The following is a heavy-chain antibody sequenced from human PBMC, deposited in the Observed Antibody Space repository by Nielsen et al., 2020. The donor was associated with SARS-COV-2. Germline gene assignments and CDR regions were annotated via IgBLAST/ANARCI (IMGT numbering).Heavy chain of an antibody. Sequence: GESLKISCAASGFTFSSYSMNWVRQAPGKGLEWVSSISSSSSYIYYADSVKGRFTISRDNAKNSLYLQMNSLRAEDTAVYYCARDLTPQGTYDFWSGYSALPYYYYGMDVWGQGTTVTVSS. D-gene: IGHD3-3*01. J-gene: IGHJ6*02. CDR3: ARDLTPQGTYDFWSGYSALPYYYYGMDV. CDR2: ISSSSSYI. CDR1: GFTFSSYS. V-gene: IGHV3-21*01.